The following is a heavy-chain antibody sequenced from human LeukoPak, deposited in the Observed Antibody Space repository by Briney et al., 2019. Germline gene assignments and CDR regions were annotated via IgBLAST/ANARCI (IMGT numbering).Heavy chain of an antibody. CDR3: ARTAGYLYYYGMDV. Sequence: GGSLRLSCAASGFTFSNYAMSWVRQAPGKGLEWVSAISGSGGSTYYADSVKGRFTISRDNSKNTLYLQMNSLRAEDTAVYYCARTAGYLYYYGMDVWGQGTTVTVSS. D-gene: IGHD5-18*01. CDR2: ISGSGGST. CDR1: GFTFSNYA. J-gene: IGHJ6*02. V-gene: IGHV3-23*01.